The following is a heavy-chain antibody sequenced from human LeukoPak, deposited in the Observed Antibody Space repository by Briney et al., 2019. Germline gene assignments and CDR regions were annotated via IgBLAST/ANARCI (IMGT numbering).Heavy chain of an antibody. Sequence: PGGSLRLSCAASGFAFSIYAMSWVRQAPGKGLEWVSYISSSSSYTNYADSVKGRFTISRDNAKNSLYLQMNSLRAEDTAVYYCARAPHYSNYGPYYYGMDVWGQGTTVTVSS. D-gene: IGHD4-11*01. CDR1: GFAFSIYA. CDR2: ISSSSSYT. J-gene: IGHJ6*02. V-gene: IGHV3-11*06. CDR3: ARAPHYSNYGPYYYGMDV.